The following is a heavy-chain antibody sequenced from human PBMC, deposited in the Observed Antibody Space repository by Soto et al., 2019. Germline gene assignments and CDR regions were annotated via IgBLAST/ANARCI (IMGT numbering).Heavy chain of an antibody. Sequence: GGPLRLSCAASGFTFSSHGMHWVRQAPGKGLEWVAVISYDGSNKYYADSVKGRFTISRDNSKNTLYLQMNSLRAEDTAVYYCAKTTSNYEGYYYYGMDVWGQGTTVTVSS. CDR1: GFTFSSHG. CDR2: ISYDGSNK. CDR3: AKTTSNYEGYYYYGMDV. D-gene: IGHD4-4*01. J-gene: IGHJ6*02. V-gene: IGHV3-30*18.